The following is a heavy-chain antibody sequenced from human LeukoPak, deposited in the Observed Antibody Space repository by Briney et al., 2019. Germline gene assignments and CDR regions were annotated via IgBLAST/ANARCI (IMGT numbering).Heavy chain of an antibody. Sequence: SGTLSLTCAVSGGSISSNNWWSWVGQPPGKGLEWIGGIYHHGATNYNPSLKSRVTLSVDKSKNQFSLELSSVTAADTAVYYCARGPSVAAHLDYWGQGTLVTVSS. J-gene: IGHJ4*02. CDR3: ARGPSVAAHLDY. V-gene: IGHV4-4*02. D-gene: IGHD5-12*01. CDR1: GGSISSNNW. CDR2: IYHHGAT.